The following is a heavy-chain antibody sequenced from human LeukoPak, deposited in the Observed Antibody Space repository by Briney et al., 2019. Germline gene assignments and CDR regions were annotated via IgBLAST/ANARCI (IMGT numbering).Heavy chain of an antibody. V-gene: IGHV3-66*04. Sequence: GGSLRLSFAVSGFTVSSYYMSWVRQAPEKGLQWVSILYSDGVTYYADSVKGRFTISRDNSRSTLYLQMKSLRAEDTAVYFCARLAFHRVTTDQITDAYDVWGQGTMVTVSS. J-gene: IGHJ3*01. CDR2: LYSDGVT. CDR3: ARLAFHRVTTDQITDAYDV. CDR1: GFTVSSYY. D-gene: IGHD4-17*01.